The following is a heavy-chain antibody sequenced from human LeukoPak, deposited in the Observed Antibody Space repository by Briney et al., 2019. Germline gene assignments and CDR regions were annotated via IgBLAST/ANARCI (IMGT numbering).Heavy chain of an antibody. CDR3: ARGRGCSGGSCYSGSLDP. D-gene: IGHD2-15*01. V-gene: IGHV4-38-2*02. CDR2: IYHSGST. Sequence: PSETLSLTCTVSGYSIANGYYWGWIRQPPGKGLEWIGNIYHSGSTYYNPSLKSRVTISVDTSKNQFSLKLSSVTAADTAVYYCARGRGCSGGSCYSGSLDPWGQGTLVTVSS. CDR1: GYSIANGYY. J-gene: IGHJ5*02.